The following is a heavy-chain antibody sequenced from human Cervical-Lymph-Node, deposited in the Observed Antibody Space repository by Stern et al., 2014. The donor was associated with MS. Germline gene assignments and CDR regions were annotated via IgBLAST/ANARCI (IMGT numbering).Heavy chain of an antibody. D-gene: IGHD5-24*01. CDR1: GGTFRNFA. CDR2: IIPVFGTP. J-gene: IGHJ6*02. CDR3: ASAHPATRRGYKGMTV. Sequence: VQLVESGSEVRKPGSSVNVTCKASGGTFRNFAVNWVRQAPGQGLEWVGGIIPVFGTPNYAQKFQGRVTIISDESTNTVYVEMSSLTTDDPATYFCASAHPATRRGYKGMTVWGQGTTIVVSS. V-gene: IGHV1-69*01.